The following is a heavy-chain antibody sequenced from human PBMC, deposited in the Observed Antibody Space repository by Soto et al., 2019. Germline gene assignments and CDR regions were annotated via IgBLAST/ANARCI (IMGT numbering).Heavy chain of an antibody. D-gene: IGHD4-17*01. J-gene: IGHJ4*02. CDR2: IYHSGST. V-gene: IGHV4-4*02. Sequence: PSETLSLTCAVSSGSISSSNWWSWVRQPPGKGLEWIGEIYHSGSTNYNPSLKSRVTISVDKSKNQFSLKLSSVTAADTAVYYCARWTYGDYAYFDYWGQGTLVTVSS. CDR3: ARWTYGDYAYFDY. CDR1: SGSISSSNW.